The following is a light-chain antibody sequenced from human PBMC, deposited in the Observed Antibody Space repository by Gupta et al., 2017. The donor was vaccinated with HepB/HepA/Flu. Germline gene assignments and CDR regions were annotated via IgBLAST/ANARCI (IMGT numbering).Light chain of an antibody. CDR2: WAS. CDR1: QSVLYSSNNKNY. CDR3: QQYYSAPIT. Sequence: DIVMTHSPDSLSVCLGERATINCKSSQSVLYSSNNKNYLAWYQQKPGQPPKLLIYWASTRESGVPDRFSGSGSGTDFTLTISSLQAEDVAVYYCQQYYSAPITFGQGTRVEIK. V-gene: IGKV4-1*01. J-gene: IGKJ5*01.